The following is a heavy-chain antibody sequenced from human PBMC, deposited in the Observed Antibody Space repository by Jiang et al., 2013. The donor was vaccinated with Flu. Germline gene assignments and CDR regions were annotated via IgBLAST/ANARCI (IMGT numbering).Heavy chain of an antibody. J-gene: IGHJ1*01. CDR2: VYYNGNT. CDR1: GDSINTGRYY. CDR3: ARLYDSYGQR. Sequence: LLKPSETLSLTCTVYGDSINTGRYYWGWIRQPPGKGLEWIGSVYYNGNTYYNPSLISRATVSVHTSKGQFSLRLTSVTAADTAIYYCARLYDSYGQRWG. V-gene: IGHV4-39*01. D-gene: IGHD5-18*01.